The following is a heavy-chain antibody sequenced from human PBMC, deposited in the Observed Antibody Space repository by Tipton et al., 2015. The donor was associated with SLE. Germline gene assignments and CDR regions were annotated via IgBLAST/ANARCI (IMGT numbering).Heavy chain of an antibody. D-gene: IGHD3-10*01. Sequence: SLRLSCAASGFTFSDFWMSWVRQAPGKGLEWVANIKNDGSDRSDSVRGRFTISRDNAQSSLYLQMNRLSSDDTAVYYCAREPHWGGTFDIWGQGTMVTVSS. CDR1: GFTFSDFW. V-gene: IGHV3-7*01. CDR3: AREPHWGGTFDI. J-gene: IGHJ3*02. CDR2: IKNDGSDR.